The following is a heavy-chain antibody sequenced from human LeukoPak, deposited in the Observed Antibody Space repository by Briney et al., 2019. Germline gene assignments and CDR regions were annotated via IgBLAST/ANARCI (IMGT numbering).Heavy chain of an antibody. CDR2: ISSSSTI. CDR3: ARDPPVYNWNYHYYMDV. CDR1: GFTFSSYS. D-gene: IGHD1-20*01. V-gene: IGHV3-48*01. Sequence: PGGSLRLSCAASGFTFSSYSMNWVRQAPGKGLEWVSYISSSSTIYYAASVKGRFTISRDNAKNSLYLQMNSLRAEDTAVYYCARDPPVYNWNYHYYMDVWGKGTTVTVSS. J-gene: IGHJ6*03.